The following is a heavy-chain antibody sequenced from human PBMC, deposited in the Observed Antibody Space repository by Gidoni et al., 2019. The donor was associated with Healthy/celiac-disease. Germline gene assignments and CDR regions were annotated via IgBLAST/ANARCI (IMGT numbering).Heavy chain of an antibody. J-gene: IGHJ2*01. V-gene: IGHV3-9*01. Sequence: EVQLVESGGGLVQPGRSLRLSCAASGFTFDDYAMHWVRQAPGKGLEWVSGISWNSGSIGYADSVKGRFTISRDNAKNSLYLQMNSLRAEDTALYHCAKEMATTNWYFDLWGRGTLVTVSS. CDR3: AKEMATTNWYFDL. D-gene: IGHD5-12*01. CDR2: ISWNSGSI. CDR1: GFTFDDYA.